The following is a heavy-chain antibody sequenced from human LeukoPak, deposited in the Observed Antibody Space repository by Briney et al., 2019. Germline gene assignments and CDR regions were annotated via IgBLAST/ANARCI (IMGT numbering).Heavy chain of an antibody. Sequence: PGGSLRLSCAASGFTFDDYAMHWVRQAPGKGLEWVSGINWNSDTRAYADSVKGRFAISRDNAKNSLHLEMNSLRPEDTAFYYCTKEHDYSHRHPAAYFDVWGQGTLVTVSS. CDR1: GFTFDDYA. CDR2: INWNSDTR. D-gene: IGHD4-11*01. J-gene: IGHJ4*02. CDR3: TKEHDYSHRHPAAYFDV. V-gene: IGHV3-9*01.